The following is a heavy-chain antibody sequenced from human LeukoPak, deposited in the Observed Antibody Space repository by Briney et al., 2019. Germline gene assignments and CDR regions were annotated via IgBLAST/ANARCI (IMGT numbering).Heavy chain of an antibody. CDR3: TTRPYSSSSPDY. CDR2: IKSKTDGETT. J-gene: IGHJ4*02. V-gene: IGHV3-15*01. D-gene: IGHD6-6*01. Sequence: GGSLRLSCAVSGFTFSNAWMNWVRQAPGKGLEWVGRIKSKTDGETTDYTAPVKGRFTISRDDSKNTLYLQMNSLKSEDTAMYYYTTRPYSSSSPDYWGQGTLVTVSS. CDR1: GFTFSNAW.